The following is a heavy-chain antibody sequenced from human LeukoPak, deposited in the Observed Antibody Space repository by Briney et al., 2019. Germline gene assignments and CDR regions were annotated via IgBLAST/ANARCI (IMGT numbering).Heavy chain of an antibody. D-gene: IGHD2-21*01. V-gene: IGHV1-2*02. CDR2: INPNSGGT. CDR3: ARSGGDGHHYMDWYFDL. CDR1: GYTFTGYY. J-gene: IGHJ2*01. Sequence: RASVKVSCKASGYTFTGYYMHWVRQAPGQGLGWMGWINPNSGGTNYAQKFQGRVTITRNTSISTAYMELSSLRSADTAVYYCARSGGDGHHYMDWYFDLWGRGTLVTVSS.